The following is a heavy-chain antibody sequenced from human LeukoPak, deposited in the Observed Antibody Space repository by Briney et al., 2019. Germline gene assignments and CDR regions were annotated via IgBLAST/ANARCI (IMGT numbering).Heavy chain of an antibody. CDR3: ASSSWQLWLRY. J-gene: IGHJ4*02. D-gene: IGHD5-18*01. Sequence: PSETLSLTCTVSGGSISSGSYYWSWIRQPAGKGLEWIGRIYTSGSTNYNPSLKSRVTISVDTSKNQFSLKLSSVTAADTAVYYCASSSWQLWLRYWGQGTLVTVSS. V-gene: IGHV4-61*02. CDR2: IYTSGST. CDR1: GGSISSGSYY.